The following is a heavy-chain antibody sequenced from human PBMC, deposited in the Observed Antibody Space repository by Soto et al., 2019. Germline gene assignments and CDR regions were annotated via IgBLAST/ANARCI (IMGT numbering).Heavy chain of an antibody. V-gene: IGHV3-15*01. CDR2: IKSKTDGGTT. CDR1: GFTFSNAW. D-gene: IGHD2-8*01. J-gene: IGHJ4*02. Sequence: GGSLRLSCAASGFTFSNAWMSWVRQAPGKGLEWVGRIKSKTDGGTTDYAAPVKGRFTISRDDSKNTLYLQMNSLKTEDTAVYYCTTDEKYCTNGVCHEIDYWGQGTLVTVSS. CDR3: TTDEKYCTNGVCHEIDY.